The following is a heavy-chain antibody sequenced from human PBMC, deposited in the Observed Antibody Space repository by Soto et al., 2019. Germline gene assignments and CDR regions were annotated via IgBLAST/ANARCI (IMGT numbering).Heavy chain of an antibody. CDR1: GFTFSSYW. CDR3: ARVGRIASARGADD. CDR2: IKQDGSEK. Sequence: EVKLVESGGGLVQQGGSLRLSCAASGFTFSSYWMSWVRQAPGQGLEWVANIKQDGSEKYYVDSVKGRFTISRDNAKNSLHLQMNSLRAEDPAIYYCARVGRIASARGADDWGQGTLVTVSS. J-gene: IGHJ4*02. D-gene: IGHD6-13*01. V-gene: IGHV3-7*01.